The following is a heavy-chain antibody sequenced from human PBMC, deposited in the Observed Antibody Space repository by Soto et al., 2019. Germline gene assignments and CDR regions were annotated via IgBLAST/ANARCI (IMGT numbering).Heavy chain of an antibody. J-gene: IGHJ6*02. V-gene: IGHV3-74*01. CDR2: INSDGSST. CDR3: ASTLYGILTGYYLGYGMDV. Sequence: PGGSLRLSCAASGFTFSSYWMHWVRQAPGKGLVWVSRINSDGSSTSYVDSVKGRFTISRDNAKNTLYLQMNSLRAEDTAVYYCASTLYGILTGYYLGYGMDVWGQGTTVTVSS. D-gene: IGHD3-9*01. CDR1: GFTFSSYW.